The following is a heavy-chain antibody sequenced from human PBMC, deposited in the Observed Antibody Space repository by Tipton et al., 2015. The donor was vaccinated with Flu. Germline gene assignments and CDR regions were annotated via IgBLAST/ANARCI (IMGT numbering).Heavy chain of an antibody. V-gene: IGHV4-4*07. CDR1: GGSMSSFY. D-gene: IGHD3-10*01. CDR2: IYTSGST. Sequence: LRLSCIVSGGSMSSFYWSWIRQPAGKGLEWIGRIYTSGSTIYHPSLKSRVTMSVDTSKNEFSLKLNSVAAADTAVYYCARASGSGTYVIFDYWGQGTLVNVSS. CDR3: ARASGSGTYVIFDY. J-gene: IGHJ4*02.